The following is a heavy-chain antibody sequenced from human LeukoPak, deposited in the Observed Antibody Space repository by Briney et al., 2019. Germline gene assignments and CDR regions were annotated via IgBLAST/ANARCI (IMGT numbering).Heavy chain of an antibody. V-gene: IGHV1-18*01. D-gene: IGHD2-21*02. CDR3: ARGPASDYNWFDP. J-gene: IGHJ5*02. CDR1: GYTFSTYS. CDR2: ISAYTGHT. Sequence: ASVKVSCKASGYTFSTYSISWVRQAPGQGLEWMGWISAYTGHTNYAQNLPGRVTMTTDTSTSIAYMELRSLRSDDTAVYYCARGPASDYNWFDPWGQGTLVTVSS.